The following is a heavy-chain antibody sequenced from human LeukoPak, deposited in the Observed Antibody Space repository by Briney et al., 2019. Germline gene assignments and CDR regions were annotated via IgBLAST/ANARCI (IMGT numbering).Heavy chain of an antibody. CDR2: INPDGSKV. Sequence: GGSLRLSCAAYGFTFSNSWMTWIRQAPGKDLEWVATINPDGSKVAYVGSVKGRFTISRDNAKNSVYLQMSSLRVEETGVFYCARDRGYSSFDYWGQGALVAVSS. J-gene: IGHJ4*02. D-gene: IGHD2-15*01. CDR1: GFTFSNSW. CDR3: ARDRGYSSFDY. V-gene: IGHV3-7*01.